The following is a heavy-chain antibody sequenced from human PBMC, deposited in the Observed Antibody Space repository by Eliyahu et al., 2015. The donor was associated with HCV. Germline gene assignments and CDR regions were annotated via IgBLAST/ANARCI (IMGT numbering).Heavy chain of an antibody. V-gene: IGHV3-7*01. CDR2: IKQDGSEK. D-gene: IGHD3-9*01. Sequence: EVQLVESGGGLVQPGGSLRLXXEVSGFXINXYWMNWVRLAPGKGLEWVAHIKQDGSEKYYVDSVKGRFTISRDIAKNSLYLQMNSLRAEDTAVYYCAREKGLKIRSFDWLPGHGFDIWGQGTMVTVSS. CDR1: GFXINXYW. CDR3: AREKGLKIRSFDWLPGHGFDI. J-gene: IGHJ3*02.